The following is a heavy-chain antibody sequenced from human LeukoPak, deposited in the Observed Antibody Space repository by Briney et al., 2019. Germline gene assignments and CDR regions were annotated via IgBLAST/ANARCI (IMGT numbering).Heavy chain of an antibody. CDR2: ISSSSSYI. D-gene: IGHD5-18*01. V-gene: IGHV3-21*01. J-gene: IGHJ4*02. Sequence: GRSLRLSCAASGFTFSSYAMHWVRQAPGKGLEWVSSISSSSSYIYYADSVKGRFTISRDNAKNSLYLQMNSLRAEDTAVYYCARDFGRGYSYFDYWGQGTLVTVSS. CDR3: ARDFGRGYSYFDY. CDR1: GFTFSSYA.